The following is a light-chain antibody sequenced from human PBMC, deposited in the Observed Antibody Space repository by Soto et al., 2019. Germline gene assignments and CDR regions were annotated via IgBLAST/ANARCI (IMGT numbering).Light chain of an antibody. CDR3: QQRSNWPPLT. CDR1: QSVSSNY. J-gene: IGKJ4*01. Sequence: EVVLTQSPGTLSLSPGERATLSCRASQSVSSNYLGWYQQRPGQAPRLLIYGASSRATGIPDRFSGSGSGTDFTLTISRLEPEDSAVYYCQQRSNWPPLTFGGGTKVDIK. CDR2: GAS. V-gene: IGKV3D-20*02.